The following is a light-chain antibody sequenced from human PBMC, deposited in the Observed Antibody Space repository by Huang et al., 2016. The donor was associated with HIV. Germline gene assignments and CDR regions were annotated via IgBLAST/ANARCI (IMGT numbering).Light chain of an antibody. V-gene: IGKV3-20*01. CDR1: HNCYNDY. J-gene: IGKJ1*01. Sequence: EIVLTQSPDTLSLSPGERGSPSCMPSHNCYNDYLAWYQHKSGQAHRHLSDGSSGRATATPARFSGSGSGTDFSLTIDTVKPEDFASYYCQQYSTSPWTFGPGTKLEIK. CDR3: QQYSTSPWT. CDR2: GSS.